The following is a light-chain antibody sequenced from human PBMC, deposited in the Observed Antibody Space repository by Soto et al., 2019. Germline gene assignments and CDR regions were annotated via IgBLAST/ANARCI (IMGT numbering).Light chain of an antibody. CDR2: EVS. J-gene: IGLJ1*01. CDR1: STDIGDYNY. CDR3: SSYTSSNTRFV. Sequence: QSALTQPASVSGSPGQSITISCTGTSTDIGDYNYVSWFQQHPGKAPKLMIYEVSYRPSGVSHRFSGSKSGNTASLTISGLQAEDEADYYCSSYTSSNTRFVFGTGTKVT. V-gene: IGLV2-14*01.